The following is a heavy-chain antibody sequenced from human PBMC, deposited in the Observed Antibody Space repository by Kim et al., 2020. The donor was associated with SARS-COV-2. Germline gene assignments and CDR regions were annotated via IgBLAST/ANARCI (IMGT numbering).Heavy chain of an antibody. V-gene: IGHV3-30*04. CDR1: GFTFSSYA. Sequence: GGSLRLSCAASGFTFSSYAMHWVRQAPGKGLEWVAVISYDGINKYYAGSVKGRFTISKDNSKNTLYLQMNSLRAEDTAVYYCARSLYPWGYFVAWGQGTPVTVSS. J-gene: IGHJ4*03. D-gene: IGHD2-2*02. CDR3: ARSLYPWGYFVA. CDR2: ISYDGINK.